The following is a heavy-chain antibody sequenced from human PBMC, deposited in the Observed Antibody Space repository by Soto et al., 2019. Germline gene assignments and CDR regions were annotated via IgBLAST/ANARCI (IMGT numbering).Heavy chain of an antibody. CDR1: GGSISSYY. Sequence: SETLSLTCTVSGGSISSYYWSWIRQPPGKGLEWIGYVYYTGRTNYNPSLKSRVSISVDTSKNQFSLMLTSVTAADTAVYYCARDYDYFDFWGQGTQVTVSS. CDR3: ARDYDYFDF. J-gene: IGHJ4*02. D-gene: IGHD3-16*01. V-gene: IGHV4-59*01. CDR2: VYYTGRT.